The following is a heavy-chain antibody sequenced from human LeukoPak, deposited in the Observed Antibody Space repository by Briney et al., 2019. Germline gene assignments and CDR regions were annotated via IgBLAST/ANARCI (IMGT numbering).Heavy chain of an antibody. CDR2: ISHSGST. CDR3: ARGRD. CDR1: GFTFDDYG. Sequence: GSLRLSCAASGFTFDDYGMSWVRQAPGKGLEWIGEISHSGSTNYNPSLKSRVTISVDTSKNQFSLKLSSVTAADTAVYYCARGRDWGQGTMVTVSS. V-gene: IGHV4-34*01. J-gene: IGHJ3*01.